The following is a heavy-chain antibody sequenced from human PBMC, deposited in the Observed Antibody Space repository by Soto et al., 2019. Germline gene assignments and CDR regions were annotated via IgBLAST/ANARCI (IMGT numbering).Heavy chain of an antibody. CDR3: ARVMLGGHSDY. CDR2: INPNSVNT. J-gene: IGHJ4*01. CDR1: GYTFTNNV. D-gene: IGHD2-15*01. Sequence: ASGKVSCKASGYTFTNNVINLVRQAPGQGLELIVWINPNSVNTCYAQKFQGRVTMTRNTSIMTAYIDLSSLSSDDTAVYYCARVMLGGHSDYWG. V-gene: IGHV1-8*01.